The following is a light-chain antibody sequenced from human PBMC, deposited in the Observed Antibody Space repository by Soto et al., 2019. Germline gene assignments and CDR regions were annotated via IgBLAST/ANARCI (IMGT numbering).Light chain of an antibody. V-gene: IGLV2-14*01. CDR2: DVN. J-gene: IGLJ2*01. CDR3: TSWTTSTTMK. Sequence: QSVLTQPASVSGSPGQSITISCTGTSSDVGAYNYVSWYQQHPGKAPKLMIYDVNIRPSGVSNRFSGSKSGNTASLTISGLQAEDEAAYYCTSWTTSTTMKFGGGTKVTVL. CDR1: SSDVGAYNY.